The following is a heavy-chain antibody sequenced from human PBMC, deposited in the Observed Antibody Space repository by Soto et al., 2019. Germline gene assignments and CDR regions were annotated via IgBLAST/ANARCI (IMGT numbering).Heavy chain of an antibody. V-gene: IGHV3-48*03. CDR1: GFTFSSYE. J-gene: IGHJ6*02. CDR3: ASAPPQYYDFWSGPGSYGMDV. CDR2: ISSSGSTI. D-gene: IGHD3-3*01. Sequence: GWSLRRSCAASGFTFSSYEMNWVRQAPGKGLEWGSYISSSGSTIYYADSVKGRFTISRDNAKNSLYLQMNSLRAEDTAVYYCASAPPQYYDFWSGPGSYGMDVWRQGTTVTVSS.